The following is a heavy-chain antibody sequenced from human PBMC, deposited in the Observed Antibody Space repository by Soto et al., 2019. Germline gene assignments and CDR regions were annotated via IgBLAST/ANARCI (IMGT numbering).Heavy chain of an antibody. J-gene: IGHJ4*02. D-gene: IGHD4-17*01. CDR1: GYTFTSYD. CDR2: MNPNSGNT. V-gene: IGHV1-8*01. CDR3: ARVPYGGEGFDY. Sequence: ASVKVSCKASGYTFTSYDINWVRQATGQGLEWMGWMNPNSGNTGYAQKFQGRVTMTRNTSISTAYMELSSLRSEDTAVYYCARVPYGGEGFDYWGQGTLVTVSS.